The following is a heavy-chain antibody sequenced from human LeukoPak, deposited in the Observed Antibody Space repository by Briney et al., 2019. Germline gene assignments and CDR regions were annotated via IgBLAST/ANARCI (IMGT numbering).Heavy chain of an antibody. CDR2: TPYHGVST. J-gene: IGHJ4*02. V-gene: IGHV3-30*02. CDR3: AKDRHGDYASDY. Sequence: GGSLRLSCAASGFIFGSYGMHWVRQAPEKGLEWVAFTPYHGVSTYYAESVKGRFTISRDNSKNTLYLQMNSLKIEDTAVYHCAKDRHGDYASDYWGQGTLVIVSS. D-gene: IGHD4-17*01. CDR1: GFIFGSYG.